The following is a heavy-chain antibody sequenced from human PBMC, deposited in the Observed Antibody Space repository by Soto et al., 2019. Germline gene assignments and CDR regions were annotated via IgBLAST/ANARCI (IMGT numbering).Heavy chain of an antibody. J-gene: IGHJ4*02. CDR2: IYYSGST. Sequence: SETLSLTCTVSGGSISSYYWSWIRQPPGKGLEWIGYIYYSGSTNYNPSLKSRVTISVDTSKNQFSLKLRSVTAADTTEYYSGRHLSDLGLHLGELSAHFDYWGQGTLVTVSS. CDR3: GRHLSDLGLHLGELSAHFDY. CDR1: GGSISSYY. V-gene: IGHV4-59*08. D-gene: IGHD3-16*02.